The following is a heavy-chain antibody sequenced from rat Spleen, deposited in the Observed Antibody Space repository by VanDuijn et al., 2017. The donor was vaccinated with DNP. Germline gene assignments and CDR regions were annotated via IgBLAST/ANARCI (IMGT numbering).Heavy chain of an antibody. Sequence: EVQLVESGGGLVQPGNSLKLSCAASGFTFSDYAMAWVRQSPTKSLEWVATLIYDGNSTYYRDSVKGRLTTSRDNAKSTLYLQMDSLRSEDTATYYCATHETTYYGSYYFDYWGQGVMVTVSS. CDR2: LIYDGNST. V-gene: IGHV5S10*01. J-gene: IGHJ2*01. CDR1: GFTFSDYA. D-gene: IGHD1-9*01. CDR3: ATHETTYYGSYYFDY.